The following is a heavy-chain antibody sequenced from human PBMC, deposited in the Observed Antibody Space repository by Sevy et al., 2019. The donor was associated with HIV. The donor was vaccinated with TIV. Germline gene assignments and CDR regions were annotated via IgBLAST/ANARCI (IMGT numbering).Heavy chain of an antibody. V-gene: IGHV1-69*13. Sequence: ASVKVSCKASGGTFSSYGISWVRQAPGQGLELMGGIIPILGTVNYAQKFQGRVTITADESTKTAYMELSSLRSEDTAVYYCARGEGNGWYYFDYWGQQTLVTVSS. D-gene: IGHD6-19*01. CDR1: GGTFSSYG. J-gene: IGHJ4*02. CDR3: ARGEGNGWYYFDY. CDR2: IIPILGTV.